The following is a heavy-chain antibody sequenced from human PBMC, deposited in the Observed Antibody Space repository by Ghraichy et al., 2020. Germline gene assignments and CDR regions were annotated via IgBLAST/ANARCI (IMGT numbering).Heavy chain of an antibody. CDR3: AKTYGGNHDYFDY. CDR2: ISWNSGSI. Sequence: GASLRLSCAASGFTFDDYAMHWVRQAPGKGLEWVSGISWNSGSIGYADSVKGRFTISRDNAKNSLYLQMNSLRAEDTALYYCAKTYGGNHDYFDYSGQGTLVTVSS. J-gene: IGHJ4*02. D-gene: IGHD4-23*01. CDR1: GFTFDDYA. V-gene: IGHV3-9*01.